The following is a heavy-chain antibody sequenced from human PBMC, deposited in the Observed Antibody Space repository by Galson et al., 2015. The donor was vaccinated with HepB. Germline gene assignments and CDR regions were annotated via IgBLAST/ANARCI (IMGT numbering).Heavy chain of an antibody. CDR2: ISSRGGTT. J-gene: IGHJ4*02. V-gene: IGHV3-23*01. CDR1: GFTFSSYA. D-gene: IGHD3-9*01. CDR3: AKDQEAEGYFDWVCDH. Sequence: SLRLSCAASGFTFSSYAMTWVRQAPGKGLEWVSAISSRGGTTFYADSVKGPFTISRDNSKNTLYLEMNSLRAEDTAVYYCAKDQEAEGYFDWVCDHWGQGTLVTVSS.